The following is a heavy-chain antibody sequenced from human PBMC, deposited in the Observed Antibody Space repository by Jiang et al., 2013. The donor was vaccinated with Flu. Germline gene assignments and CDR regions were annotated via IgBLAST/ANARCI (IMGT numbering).Heavy chain of an antibody. CDR2: INHSGST. V-gene: IGHV4-34*04. J-gene: IGHJ2*01. CDR3: ARHGSPRYCTGGTCYLRANWYFDL. CDR1: GESLTGYY. D-gene: IGHD2-15*01. Sequence: LLKPSETLSLICAVSGESLTGYYWTWIRQSPGKGLEWLGAINHSGSTHNNPSLKSRAVISIDTSKNQFSLKLSSVTAADTAVYYCARHGSPRYCTGGTCYLRANWYFDLWGRGALVTVSS.